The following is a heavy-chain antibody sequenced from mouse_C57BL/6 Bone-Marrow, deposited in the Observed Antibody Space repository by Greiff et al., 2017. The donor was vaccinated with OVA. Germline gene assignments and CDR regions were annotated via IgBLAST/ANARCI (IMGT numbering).Heavy chain of an antibody. D-gene: IGHD2-5*01. CDR2: IYPRSGNT. Sequence: VHLQQSGAELARPGASVKLSCTASGYTFTRYGIRWVKQRTGQGLEWIGKIYPRSGNTYYTAKFKGKATMTADKSSSTAYMELRSLTSEDSAVYACARSSYSTFEFAYWGQGTLLTVSA. V-gene: IGHV1-81*01. CDR1: GYTFTRYG. CDR3: ARSSYSTFEFAY. J-gene: IGHJ3*01.